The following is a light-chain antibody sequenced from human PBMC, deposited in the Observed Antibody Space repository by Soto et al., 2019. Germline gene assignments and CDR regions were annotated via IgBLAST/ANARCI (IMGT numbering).Light chain of an antibody. Sequence: EIVLTQSPGPLSLSPGERATLSCRASQSVSSSYLAWYQQKPGQAPRLLIYGASSRATGIPDRFSGSGSGTDFTLTISRLEPEEFAVYYCQQYCSSPQTFGQGTKLEIK. J-gene: IGKJ2*01. V-gene: IGKV3-20*01. CDR3: QQYCSSPQT. CDR2: GAS. CDR1: QSVSSSY.